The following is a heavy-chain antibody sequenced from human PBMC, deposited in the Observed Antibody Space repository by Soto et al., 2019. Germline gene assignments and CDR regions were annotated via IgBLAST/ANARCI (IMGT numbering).Heavy chain of an antibody. D-gene: IGHD6-19*01. V-gene: IGHV1-18*04. CDR2: ISAYNGNT. Sequence: QVQLVQSGAEVKKPGASVKVSCKASGYTFTSYGISWVRQAPGQGLEWMGWISAYNGNTNYAQKLQGRVTMTTDKSTSTAYMELRSLRSDDTAVYYCARHFKAARGIAVEVRGGLDYWGQGTLVTVSS. CDR1: GYTFTSYG. CDR3: ARHFKAARGIAVEVRGGLDY. J-gene: IGHJ4*02.